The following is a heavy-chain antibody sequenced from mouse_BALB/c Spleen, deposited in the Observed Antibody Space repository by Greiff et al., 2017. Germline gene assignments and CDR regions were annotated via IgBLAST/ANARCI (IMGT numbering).Heavy chain of an antibody. Sequence: DVKLVESGGGLVKPGGSLKLSCAASGFTFSSYAMSWVRQTPEKRLEWVASISSGGSTYYPDSVKGRFTISRDNARNILYLQMSSLRSEDTAMYYCARGPFTTVVARNWYFDVWGAGTTVTVSS. D-gene: IGHD1-1*01. CDR3: ARGPFTTVVARNWYFDV. CDR2: ISSGGST. CDR1: GFTFSSYA. J-gene: IGHJ1*01. V-gene: IGHV5-6-5*01.